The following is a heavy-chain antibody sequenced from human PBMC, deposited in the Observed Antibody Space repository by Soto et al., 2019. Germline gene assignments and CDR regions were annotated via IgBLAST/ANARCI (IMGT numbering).Heavy chain of an antibody. Sequence: PSETLSVTCTVSCGSMNSDDYYWSWIRQPPGKGLEWIGYIYHSGSTNYNPSLKSRVTISVDTSKNQFSLQLSSVTAADTALYYCARDGIPLSDFWSGSRSHRFYPWGRGTLVTVSS. CDR1: CGSMNSDDYY. CDR3: ARDGIPLSDFWSGSRSHRFYP. D-gene: IGHD3-3*01. J-gene: IGHJ5*02. V-gene: IGHV4-61*08. CDR2: IYHSGST.